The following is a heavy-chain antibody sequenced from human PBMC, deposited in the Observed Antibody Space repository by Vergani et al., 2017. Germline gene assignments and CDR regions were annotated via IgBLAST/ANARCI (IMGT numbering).Heavy chain of an antibody. V-gene: IGHV3-30*02. D-gene: IGHD6-19*01. J-gene: IGHJ4*02. CDR1: GFTFFSYG. Sequence: VQLVESGGGVVRPGGSLRLSCAASGFTFFSYGMHWVRQAPGKGLEWVAFIQYSGNRQVYADSVKGRFTISRDNPNNTLYLHLSSLRTEDTAMYYCANQREFSSGWELDYWGQGTLVSVSS. CDR3: ANQREFSSGWELDY. CDR2: IQYSGNRQ.